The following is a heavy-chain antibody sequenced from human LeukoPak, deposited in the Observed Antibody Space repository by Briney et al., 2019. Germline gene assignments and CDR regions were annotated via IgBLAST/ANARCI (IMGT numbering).Heavy chain of an antibody. CDR2: LSGSGDNT. CDR1: GFTFTNYA. Sequence: PGGSLRLSCAASGFTFTNYAMSRVRQAPGKGLEWVSTLSGSGDNTCYADSVKGRFTISRDNAKNSLYLQMNSLRAEDTAVYYCARDRVARKKFDYWGQGTLVTVSS. J-gene: IGHJ4*02. V-gene: IGHV3-23*01. D-gene: IGHD5-12*01. CDR3: ARDRVARKKFDY.